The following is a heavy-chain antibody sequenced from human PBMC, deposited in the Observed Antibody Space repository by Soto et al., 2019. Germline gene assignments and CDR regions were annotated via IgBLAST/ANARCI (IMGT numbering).Heavy chain of an antibody. CDR3: ARDSNIVAYYGMDV. D-gene: IGHD5-12*01. J-gene: IGHJ6*02. Sequence: SETLSLTCTVSGGSISSSSYYWGWIRQPPGKGLEWIGSINYSGSTYYNPSLKSRVTISVDTSKNQFSLKLSSVTAADTAVYYCARDSNIVAYYGMDVWGQGTTVTVS. CDR1: GGSISSSSYY. CDR2: INYSGST. V-gene: IGHV4-39*02.